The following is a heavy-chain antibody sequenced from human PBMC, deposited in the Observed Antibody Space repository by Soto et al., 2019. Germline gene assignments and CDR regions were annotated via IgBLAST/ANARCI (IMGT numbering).Heavy chain of an antibody. Sequence: QITLKESGPTLVKPTQTLTLTCTFSGFSPSTSGVGVGWIRQPPGKALEWLALIYWDDDKRYSPSLKSRLTITKDTSKNQVVLTMINMDPVDTATYYCAHRRDGIAAGVFDYWGQGTLVTVSS. CDR2: IYWDDDK. J-gene: IGHJ4*02. CDR3: AHRRDGIAAGVFDY. V-gene: IGHV2-5*02. D-gene: IGHD6-25*01. CDR1: GFSPSTSGVG.